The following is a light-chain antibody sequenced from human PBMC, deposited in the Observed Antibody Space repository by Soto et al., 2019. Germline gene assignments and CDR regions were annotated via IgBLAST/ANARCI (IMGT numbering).Light chain of an antibody. V-gene: IGKV3-15*01. CDR3: QQYGSSPT. J-gene: IGKJ1*01. CDR2: GAS. CDR1: QSVSSN. Sequence: VMTQSPPTLSVSPGERAPLSCRASQSVSSNLAWYQQKHGQAPRLLIYGASTRATGIPARFSGSGSGTDFTLTISRLEPEDFAVYYCQQYGSSPTFGQGTKVDIK.